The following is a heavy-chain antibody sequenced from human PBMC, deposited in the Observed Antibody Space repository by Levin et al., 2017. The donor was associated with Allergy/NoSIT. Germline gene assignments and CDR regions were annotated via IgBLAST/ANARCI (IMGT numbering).Heavy chain of an antibody. CDR1: GFTFSSYG. J-gene: IGHJ2*01. D-gene: IGHD3-16*02. V-gene: IGHV3-33*01. CDR2: IWYDGSNK. Sequence: GESLKISCAASGFTFSSYGMHWVRQAPGKGLEWVAVIWYDGSNKYYADSVKGRFTISRDNSKNTLYLQMNSLRAEDTAVYYCASTRGELPFYWYFDLWGRGTLVTVSS. CDR3: ASTRGELPFYWYFDL.